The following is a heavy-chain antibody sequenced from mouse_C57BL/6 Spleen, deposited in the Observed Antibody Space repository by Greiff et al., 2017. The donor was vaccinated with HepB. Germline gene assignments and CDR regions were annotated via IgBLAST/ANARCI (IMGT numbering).Heavy chain of an antibody. CDR2: IDPEDGDT. CDR3: TTEDYYGPYYFDY. D-gene: IGHD1-1*01. CDR1: GFNIKDYY. J-gene: IGHJ2*01. V-gene: IGHV14-1*01. Sequence: VHVKQSGAELVRPGASVKLSCTASGFNIKDYYMHWVKQRPEQGLEWIGRIDPEDGDTEYAPKFQGKATMTADTSSNTAYLQLSSLTSEDTAVYYCTTEDYYGPYYFDYWGQGTTLTVSS.